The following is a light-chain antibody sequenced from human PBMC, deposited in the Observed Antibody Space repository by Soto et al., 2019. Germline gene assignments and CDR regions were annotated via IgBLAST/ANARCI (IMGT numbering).Light chain of an antibody. CDR3: QQRSNWQIP. CDR1: QSVSSY. CDR2: DAS. Sequence: EIVLTQSPATLSLSPGERATLSCRASQSVSSYLAWYQQKPGQAPRLLIYDASNRATGIPARFSGSGSGTDFTLTISSLEPEDVAVYYCQQRSNWQIPFGQGTRLEIK. V-gene: IGKV3-11*01. J-gene: IGKJ5*01.